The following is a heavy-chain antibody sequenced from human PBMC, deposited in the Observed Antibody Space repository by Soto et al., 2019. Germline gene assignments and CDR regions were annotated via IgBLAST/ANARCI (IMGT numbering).Heavy chain of an antibody. CDR2: IYYSGST. V-gene: IGHV4-31*03. D-gene: IGHD3-22*01. Sequence: QVQLQESGPGLVKPSQTLSLTCTVSGGSISSGGYYWSWIRQHPGKGLEWIGYIYYSGSTYYNPSLKSRVTISVDTSKNQFSLKLRSVTAADTAVYYCARDANRDYYDSTAFDIWGQGTMVTVSS. J-gene: IGHJ3*02. CDR3: ARDANRDYYDSTAFDI. CDR1: GGSISSGGYY.